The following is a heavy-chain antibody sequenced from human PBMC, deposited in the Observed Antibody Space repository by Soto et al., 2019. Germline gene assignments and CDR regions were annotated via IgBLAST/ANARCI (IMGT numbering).Heavy chain of an antibody. J-gene: IGHJ6*02. D-gene: IGHD1-1*01. CDR2: ISGSGGST. V-gene: IGHV3-23*01. Sequence: EVQLLESGGGLVQPGGSLRLSCAASGFTFSSYAMSWVRQAPGKGLEWVSAISGSGGSTYNADSVKGRFTLSRDNSKNTRYLEVSSVRAEDSAVYYCAQERESTGTMGGYDGMVFWADGTTVTVSS. CDR1: GFTFSSYA. CDR3: AQERESTGTMGGYDGMVF.